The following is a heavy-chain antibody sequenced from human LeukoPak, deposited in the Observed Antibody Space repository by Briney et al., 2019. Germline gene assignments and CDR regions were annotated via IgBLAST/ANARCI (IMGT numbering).Heavy chain of an antibody. Sequence: SETLSLTCTVSGGSISSYYWSWIRQPPGKGLEWIGYIYYSGSTNYNPSLKSRVTISVDTSKNQFSLKLSSVTAADTAVYYCARETNVYYYDSSGSLPEDFGHWGQGTLVTVSS. V-gene: IGHV4-59*12. J-gene: IGHJ1*01. CDR1: GGSISSYY. D-gene: IGHD3-22*01. CDR2: IYYSGST. CDR3: ARETNVYYYDSSGSLPEDFGH.